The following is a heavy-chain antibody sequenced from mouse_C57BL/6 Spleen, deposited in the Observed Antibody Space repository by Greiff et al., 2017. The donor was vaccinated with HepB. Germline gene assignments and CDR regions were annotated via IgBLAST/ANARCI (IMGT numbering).Heavy chain of an antibody. V-gene: IGHV1-61*01. CDR3: ASHYGSSYYFDY. J-gene: IGHJ2*01. Sequence: VQLQQPGAELVRPGSSVKLSCKASGYTFTSYWMDWVKQRPGQGLEWIGNIYPSDSETHYNQKFKDKATLTVDKSSSTAYMQLSSLTSEDSAVYYCASHYGSSYYFDYWGQGTTLTVSS. D-gene: IGHD1-1*01. CDR2: IYPSDSET. CDR1: GYTFTSYW.